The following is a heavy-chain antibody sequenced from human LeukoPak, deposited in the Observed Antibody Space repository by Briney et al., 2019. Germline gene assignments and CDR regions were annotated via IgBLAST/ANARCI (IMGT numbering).Heavy chain of an antibody. J-gene: IGHJ4*02. CDR3: ARHPVVASWYYFDY. V-gene: IGHV4-39*01. D-gene: IGHD5-12*01. Sequence: SETLSLTCTVSGGSISSSSYYWGWIRQPPGKGLEWIGSIYYSGSTYYNPSLKSRVTISVDTSKNQFSLKLSSVTAADTAVYYCARHPVVASWYYFDYWGRGTLVTVSS. CDR1: GGSISSSSYY. CDR2: IYYSGST.